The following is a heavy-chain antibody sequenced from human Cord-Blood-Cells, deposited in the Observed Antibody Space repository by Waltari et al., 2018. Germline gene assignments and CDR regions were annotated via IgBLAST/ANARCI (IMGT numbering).Heavy chain of an antibody. V-gene: IGHV1-24*01. J-gene: IGHJ4*02. CDR2: FNPEEGET. CDR1: GYTLTELS. Sequence: QVQLVQSEAEVKKPGASVKVSCKVSGYTLTELSMHWVRQAPGKGLEWMGGFNPEEGETSYAQKFQGRVTMTEDTSTDTANMELSSLRSEDTAVYYCATLSPIVGACDSWGQGTLVTVSS. CDR3: ATLSPIVGACDS. D-gene: IGHD1-26*01.